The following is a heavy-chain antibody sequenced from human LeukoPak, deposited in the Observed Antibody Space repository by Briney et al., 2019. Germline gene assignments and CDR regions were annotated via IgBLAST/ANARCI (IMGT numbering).Heavy chain of an antibody. V-gene: IGHV3-48*01. CDR3: ARDYKYAFDN. Sequence: GGSLRLSCAASGFTFSDYSMNWVRQAPGKGLEWISYIGIDSGNTNYADSAKGRFTISGDRANNSLYLQMNSLRVEDTAVYYCARDYKYAFDNWGQGTLVTVSS. J-gene: IGHJ4*02. CDR1: GFTFSDYS. CDR2: IGIDSGNT. D-gene: IGHD5-24*01.